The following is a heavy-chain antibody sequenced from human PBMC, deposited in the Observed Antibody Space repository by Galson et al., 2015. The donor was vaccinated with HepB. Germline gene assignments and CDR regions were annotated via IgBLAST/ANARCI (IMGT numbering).Heavy chain of an antibody. CDR3: ARWGRGGVNDAFDI. D-gene: IGHD3-16*01. V-gene: IGHV3-48*03. CDR2: IGSSSTTT. J-gene: IGHJ3*02. CDR1: GFTFSSYE. Sequence: SLRLSCAASGFTFSSYEMNWVRQAPGKGLEWVSYIGSSSTTTYYADPVTGRFTISRDNAKNSLYLQMNSLRAEDTGVYYCARWGRGGVNDAFDIWGQGTMVAVSS.